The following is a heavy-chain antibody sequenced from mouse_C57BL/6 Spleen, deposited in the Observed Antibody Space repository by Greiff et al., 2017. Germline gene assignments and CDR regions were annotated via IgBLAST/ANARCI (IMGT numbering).Heavy chain of an antibody. CDR2: TFYSGIT. J-gene: IGHJ1*03. CDR3: ARVEYDWYCDV. CDR1: GFSINSACY. Sequence: EVKLVESGPSLVRPSQTLSLTCTVTGFSINSACYWIWLRQFPGNKLEYIGYTFYSGITYDNPSLESRTYITRDTSKNQFSLKLSSVTTEDTATYDCARVEYDWYCDVWGTGTTVTVSS. D-gene: IGHD2-10*02. V-gene: IGHV3-3*01.